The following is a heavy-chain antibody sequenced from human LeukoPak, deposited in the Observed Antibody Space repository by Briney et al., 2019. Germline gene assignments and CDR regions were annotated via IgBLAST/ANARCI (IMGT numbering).Heavy chain of an antibody. D-gene: IGHD2-15*01. CDR1: GFTFSSYA. Sequence: GRSLRLSCAASGFTFSSYAMHWVRQAPGKGLEWVAVISYDGSNKYYADSVKGRFTISRDNSKNTLYLQMNSLRAEDTAVYYCAKGSRANPDYWGQGTLVTVSS. CDR2: ISYDGSNK. CDR3: AKGSRANPDY. V-gene: IGHV3-30-3*01. J-gene: IGHJ4*02.